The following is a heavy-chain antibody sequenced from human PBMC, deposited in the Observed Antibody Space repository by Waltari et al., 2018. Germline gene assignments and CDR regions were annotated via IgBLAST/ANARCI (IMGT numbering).Heavy chain of an antibody. Sequence: QVQLVESGGGVVQPGGSLRLSCAASGFTFSSYGMHWVRQAPGKGLEWVAFIRYDGSNKYYADSVKGRFTIARDNSKNTLYLQMNSLRAEDTAVYYCAKYMIVEGGYFDYWGQGTLVTVSS. J-gene: IGHJ4*02. CDR2: IRYDGSNK. V-gene: IGHV3-30*02. CDR3: AKYMIVEGGYFDY. D-gene: IGHD3-22*01. CDR1: GFTFSSYG.